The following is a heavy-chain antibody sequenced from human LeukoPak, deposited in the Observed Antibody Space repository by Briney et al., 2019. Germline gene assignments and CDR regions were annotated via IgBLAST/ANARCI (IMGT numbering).Heavy chain of an antibody. CDR1: GFTVSSNY. J-gene: IGHJ2*01. Sequence: GRSLRLSCAASGFTVSSNYMSWVRQAPGKGLEWVSVTYSGGSTYYADSVKGRFTISRDNSKNTLYLQMNSLRAEDTAVYYCATYGGNSPDWYFDLWGRGTLVTVSS. CDR3: ATYGGNSPDWYFDL. D-gene: IGHD4-23*01. V-gene: IGHV3-53*01. CDR2: TYSGGST.